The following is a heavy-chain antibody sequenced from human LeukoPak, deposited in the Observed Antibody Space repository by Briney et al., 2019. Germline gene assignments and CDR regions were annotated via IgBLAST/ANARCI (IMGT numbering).Heavy chain of an antibody. CDR1: GGAFSGYY. J-gene: IGHJ4*02. V-gene: IGHV4-34*01. D-gene: IGHD6-25*01. CDR2: INHGGSA. Sequence: PSETLSLTCAVYGGAFSGYYWSWIRQPPGKGLEWLGEINHGGSANYNPSLKSRVTISVDTSKTQFSLKLSSVTAADTAVYHCARGPRRAAAAPEYWGQGTLVT. CDR3: ARGPRRAAAAPEY.